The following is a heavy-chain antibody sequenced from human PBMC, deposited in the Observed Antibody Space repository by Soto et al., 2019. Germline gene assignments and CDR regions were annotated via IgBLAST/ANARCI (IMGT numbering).Heavy chain of an antibody. CDR1: GYTFTSYS. Sequence: QVQLVQSGAEVRKPGASLKISCKASGYTFTSYSMHWVRQAPGQRLEWMGWINTDNGKTRHSEKFQDTVTLTRDTSANTVYMELHSLTSEDTAVYYCARAGNCTSTTCFSGWLDPWGQGTVVTVSS. D-gene: IGHD2-2*01. CDR2: INTDNGKT. J-gene: IGHJ5*02. CDR3: ARAGNCTSTTCFSGWLDP. V-gene: IGHV1-3*04.